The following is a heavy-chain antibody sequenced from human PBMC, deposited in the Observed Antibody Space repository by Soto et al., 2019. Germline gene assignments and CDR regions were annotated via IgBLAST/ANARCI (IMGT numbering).Heavy chain of an antibody. V-gene: IGHV3-64D*08. CDR2: ISSNGGST. D-gene: IGHD5-18*01. CDR1: GFTFSSYA. Sequence: PGGSLRLSCSASGFTFSSYAMHWVRQAPGKGLEYVSAISSNGGSTYYADSVKGRFTISRDNSKNTLYLQMSSLRAEDTAVYYCVKNPSVDGYGYDFDYWGQGTLVTVSS. CDR3: VKNPSVDGYGYDFDY. J-gene: IGHJ4*02.